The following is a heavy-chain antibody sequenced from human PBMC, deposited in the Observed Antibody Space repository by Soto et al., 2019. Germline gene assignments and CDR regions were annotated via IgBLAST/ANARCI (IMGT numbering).Heavy chain of an antibody. Sequence: SDTLSLTCTVSGVSISSGGYYWSWIRQHPGKGLEWIGHIYYSGSTYYNPSLKSRVTISVDTSKNQFSLKLSSVTAADTAVYYCARVRQNYYDSSGYSDYWGQGTLVTVS. CDR3: ARVRQNYYDSSGYSDY. J-gene: IGHJ4*02. D-gene: IGHD3-22*01. V-gene: IGHV4-31*03. CDR2: IYYSGST. CDR1: GVSISSGGYY.